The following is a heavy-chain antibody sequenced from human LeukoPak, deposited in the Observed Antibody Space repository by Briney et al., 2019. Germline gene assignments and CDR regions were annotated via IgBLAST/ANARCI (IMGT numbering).Heavy chain of an antibody. J-gene: IGHJ4*02. CDR1: GGSINNYH. CDR3: ARHSRDSGSYY. Sequence: SETLSLTCTVSGGSINNYHWDWIRQPPGKGLEWIGSIYYSGSTYYNPSLKSRVTISVDTSKNQFSLKLSSVTAADTAVYYCARHSRDSGSYYWGQGTLVTVSS. CDR2: IYYSGST. V-gene: IGHV4-39*01. D-gene: IGHD1-26*01.